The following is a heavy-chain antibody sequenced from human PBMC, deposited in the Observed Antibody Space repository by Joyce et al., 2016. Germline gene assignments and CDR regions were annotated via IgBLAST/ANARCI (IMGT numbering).Heavy chain of an antibody. CDR3: ARRSGIPAGRRPGAFDM. J-gene: IGHJ3*02. V-gene: IGHV3-30*04. CDR1: GSIFSGDA. Sequence: QEQLEESGGGVVQPGTSLRLSCTASGSIFSGDARNWVRQAPGKGLDWVGIISYDGPNKCYADSVRGRFTISRDNYKNTLFLQMNSLTIEDAGVYYCARRSGIPAGRRPGAFDMWGQGTVVTVSS. D-gene: IGHD6-13*01. CDR2: ISYDGPNK.